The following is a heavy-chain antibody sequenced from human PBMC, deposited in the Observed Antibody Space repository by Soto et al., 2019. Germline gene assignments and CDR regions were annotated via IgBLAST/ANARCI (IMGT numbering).Heavy chain of an antibody. J-gene: IGHJ3*02. CDR3: GRVQSRCVNWLSSGRAFDI. Sequence: GSLRLSCAASGFTFSSYWMSWVRPAPGKGLEWVANIKQDGSEKYYVDSVKGRFTISRDNTKNSLYQQMNSLRAEDTAVYYWGRVQSRCVNWLSSGRAFDIWGQGTMVTVSS. V-gene: IGHV3-7*01. D-gene: IGHD3-22*01. CDR1: GFTFSSYW. CDR2: IKQDGSEK.